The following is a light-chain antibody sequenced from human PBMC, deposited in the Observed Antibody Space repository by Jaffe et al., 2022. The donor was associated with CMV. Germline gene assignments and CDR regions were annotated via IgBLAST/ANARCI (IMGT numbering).Light chain of an antibody. CDR3: QQRTNGLT. Sequence: ETVLTQSPATLPLSPGERATLSCRASQSVSSYLAWYQQKPGQAPRLLIYDASNRATGIPARFSGSGSGTDFTLTISSLEPEDFAVYYCQQRTNGLTFGGGTKVEIK. J-gene: IGKJ4*01. V-gene: IGKV3-11*01. CDR2: DAS. CDR1: QSVSSY.